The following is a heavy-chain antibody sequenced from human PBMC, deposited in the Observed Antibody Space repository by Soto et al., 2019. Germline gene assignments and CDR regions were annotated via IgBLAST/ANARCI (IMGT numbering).Heavy chain of an antibody. CDR3: ARHVGYCSGGSCYSIYYFDY. Sequence: PSETLSLTCTVSGGSISSSSYYWGWIRQPPGKGLEWIGSIYYSGSTYYNPSLKSRVTISVDTSKNQFSLKLSSVTAADTAVYYCARHVGYCSGGSCYSIYYFDYWGQGTLVTSPQ. J-gene: IGHJ4*02. CDR1: GGSISSSSYY. CDR2: IYYSGST. V-gene: IGHV4-39*01. D-gene: IGHD2-15*01.